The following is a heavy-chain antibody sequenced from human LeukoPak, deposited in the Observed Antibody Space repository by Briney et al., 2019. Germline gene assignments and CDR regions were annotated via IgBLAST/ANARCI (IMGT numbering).Heavy chain of an antibody. Sequence: GGSLRLSCAASGFTFSSYTMSWVRQAPGKGLEWVSAISGSSDSTYYGDSVKGRFSISRDNSKNTLYLQMNSLRAEDTAVYYCAKASSTIFGVVIKRDYYFDYWGQGTLVSVSS. D-gene: IGHD3-3*01. CDR2: ISGSSDST. CDR3: AKASSTIFGVVIKRDYYFDY. CDR1: GFTFSSYT. V-gene: IGHV3-23*01. J-gene: IGHJ4*02.